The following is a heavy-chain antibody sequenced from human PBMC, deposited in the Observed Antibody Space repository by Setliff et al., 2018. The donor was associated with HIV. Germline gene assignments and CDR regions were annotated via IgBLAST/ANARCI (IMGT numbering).Heavy chain of an antibody. CDR3: ARQDIPTGYYLFDY. Sequence: ASVKVSCKASGYTFTGWYMHWVRQAPGQGLEWMGWINPNSGATNYAQKFQGRVTMTRDTSISTAYMELSRLRSDDTAVYYCARQDIPTGYYLFDYWGQGTQVTVSS. CDR1: GYTFTGWY. D-gene: IGHD3-9*01. J-gene: IGHJ4*02. V-gene: IGHV1-2*02. CDR2: INPNSGAT.